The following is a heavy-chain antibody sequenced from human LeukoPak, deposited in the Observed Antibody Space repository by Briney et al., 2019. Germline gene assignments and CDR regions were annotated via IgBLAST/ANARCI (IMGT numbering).Heavy chain of an antibody. Sequence: GRSLRLSCAASGFTFDDYAMHWVRQAPGKGLEWVSGISWNSGSIGYADSVKGRFTISRDNAKNSLYLQMNSLRAEDTAVYYCAKDPGPINYYDSSGYYLTYWGQGTLVTVSS. CDR1: GFTFDDYA. CDR2: ISWNSGSI. D-gene: IGHD3-22*01. J-gene: IGHJ4*02. CDR3: AKDPGPINYYDSSGYYLTY. V-gene: IGHV3-9*01.